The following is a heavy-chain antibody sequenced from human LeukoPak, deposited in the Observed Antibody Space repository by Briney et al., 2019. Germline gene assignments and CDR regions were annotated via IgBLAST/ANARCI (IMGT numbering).Heavy chain of an antibody. V-gene: IGHV3-48*03. D-gene: IGHD3-16*02. J-gene: IGHJ4*02. CDR3: AKEYYDYVWGSYRYLHY. Sequence: HTGGSLRLSCAASGFTFSSYEMNWVRQAPGKGLEWVSYISSSGSTIYYADSVKGRFTISRDNAKNSLYLQMNSLRAEDTAVYYCAKEYYDYVWGSYRYLHYWGQGTLVTVSS. CDR2: ISSSGSTI. CDR1: GFTFSSYE.